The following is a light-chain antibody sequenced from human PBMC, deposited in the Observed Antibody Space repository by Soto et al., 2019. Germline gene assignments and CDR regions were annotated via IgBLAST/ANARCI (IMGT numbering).Light chain of an antibody. CDR1: SSDVGAYNY. Sequence: QSALTQPASVSGSPGQSITISCTGTSSDVGAYNYFSWYQQHPGKAPKLMIFEVSDRPSGVSNRFSGSKSGNTASLTISGLQAEDAADYYCSSYTSSNTLVFGGGTKLTVL. J-gene: IGLJ2*01. V-gene: IGLV2-14*01. CDR3: SSYTSSNTLV. CDR2: EVS.